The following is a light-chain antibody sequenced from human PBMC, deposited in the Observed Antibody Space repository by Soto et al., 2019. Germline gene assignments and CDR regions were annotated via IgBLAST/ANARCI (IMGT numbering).Light chain of an antibody. Sequence: QSALTQPPSASGPPGQSGTISCNGTSSDIGVYNYVSWYQQHPGKAPKLMIYEVSERPSGVPDRFSGSKSGNTASLTVSGLQTEDEADYYCSSYAGSNNLYVFGTGTKVTVL. J-gene: IGLJ1*01. V-gene: IGLV2-8*01. CDR1: SSDIGVYNY. CDR3: SSYAGSNNLYV. CDR2: EVS.